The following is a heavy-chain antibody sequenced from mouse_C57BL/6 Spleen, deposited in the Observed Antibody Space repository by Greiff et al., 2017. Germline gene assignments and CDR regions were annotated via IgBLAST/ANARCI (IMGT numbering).Heavy chain of an antibody. D-gene: IGHD1-1*01. CDR1: GFNIKNTY. J-gene: IGHJ2*01. CDR3: ARSITTVVGDFDY. V-gene: IGHV14-3*01. Sequence: VQLQQSVAELVRPGASVKLSCTASGFNIKNTYMHWVKQRPEQGLEWIGRIDPANGTTKYAPKFQGKATITADTSSNTAYLQLSSLTSEDTASYYCARSITTVVGDFDYWGQGTTLTVSS. CDR2: IDPANGTT.